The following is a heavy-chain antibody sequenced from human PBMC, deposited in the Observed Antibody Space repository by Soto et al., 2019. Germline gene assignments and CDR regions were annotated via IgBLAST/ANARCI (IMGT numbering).Heavy chain of an antibody. CDR3: ARQYSSSGTSFDY. J-gene: IGHJ4*02. CDR2: IYYSGST. V-gene: IGHV4-39*01. Sequence: PGGSLRLSCAASGFTFSSYGMHWVRQAPGKGLEWIGSIYYSGSTYYNPSLKSRVTISVDASKNQSSLKLSSVTAADTAVYYCARQYSSSGTSFDYWSQGTLVTVSS. D-gene: IGHD6-6*01. CDR1: GFTFSSYGMH.